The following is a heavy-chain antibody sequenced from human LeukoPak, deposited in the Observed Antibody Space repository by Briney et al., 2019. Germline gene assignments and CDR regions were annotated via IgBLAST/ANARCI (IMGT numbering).Heavy chain of an antibody. D-gene: IGHD4-23*01. Sequence: PSETLSLTCTVSGGSISNYYLSWIRQPAGKGLEWIGRIYSRVTTYNPSLKSRVTMSADTSRNHVSLTLNSVTAADTAVYYCAKELPLTTVVTGNNWFDPWGQGTLVTVSS. CDR3: AKELPLTTVVTGNNWFDP. CDR1: GGSISNYY. J-gene: IGHJ5*02. V-gene: IGHV4-4*07. CDR2: IYSRVT.